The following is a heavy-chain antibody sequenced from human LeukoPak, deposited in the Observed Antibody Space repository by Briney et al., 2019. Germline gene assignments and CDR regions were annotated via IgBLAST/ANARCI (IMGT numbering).Heavy chain of an antibody. CDR3: ARDHFGQNDWYFDL. D-gene: IGHD3-10*01. Sequence: GGSLRLSCAASGFTFSSYSMNWVRQAPGKGLEWVANIKQDGSEKYYVDSVKGRFTISRDNAKNSLYLQMNSLRAEDTALYYCARDHFGQNDWYFDLWGRGTLVTVSS. CDR1: GFTFSSYS. V-gene: IGHV3-7*05. CDR2: IKQDGSEK. J-gene: IGHJ2*01.